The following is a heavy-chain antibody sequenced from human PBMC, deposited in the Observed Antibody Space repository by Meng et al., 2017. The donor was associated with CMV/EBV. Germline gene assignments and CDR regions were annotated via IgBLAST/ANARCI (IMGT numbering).Heavy chain of an antibody. Sequence: QLQAAGPGLVKPSETLPLTGPVSGGSISSYYWSWIRQPAGKGLEWIGRIYTSGSTNYNPSLKSRVTMSVDTSKNQFSLKLSSVTAADTAVYYCARSMVVAGDWFDPWGQGTLVTVSS. CDR3: ARSMVVAGDWFDP. CDR1: GGSISSYY. CDR2: IYTSGST. J-gene: IGHJ5*02. V-gene: IGHV4-4*07. D-gene: IGHD2-15*01.